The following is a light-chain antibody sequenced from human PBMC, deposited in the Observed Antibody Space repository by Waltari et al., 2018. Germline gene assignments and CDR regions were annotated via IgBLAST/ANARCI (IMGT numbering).Light chain of an antibody. CDR1: SSDIGTFNL. V-gene: IGLV2-23*02. CDR2: EVT. Sequence: QSALTQSASVSGSPGQSITISCTGTSSDIGTFNLVSWYRKYPGEAPKVLIYEVTKRPSGVSTRFSGSKSGNTASLTISGLQTEDEADYFCSSYAGSKTFVLFGGGTKLTVL. CDR3: SSYAGSKTFVL. J-gene: IGLJ2*01.